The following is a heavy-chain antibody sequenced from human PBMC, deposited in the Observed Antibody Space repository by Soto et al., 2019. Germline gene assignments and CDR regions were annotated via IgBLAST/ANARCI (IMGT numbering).Heavy chain of an antibody. CDR2: IWYDGSNK. CDR1: GFTFSSYS. D-gene: IGHD3-22*01. CDR3: AREDYYYDSSGYSYYFDY. Sequence: QVQLVESGGGVVQPGRSLRLSCAASGFTFSSYSMHWVRQAPGKGLEWVAVIWYDGSNKYYADSVKGRFTISRDNSKNTLYLQMNSLRAEDTAVYYCAREDYYYDSSGYSYYFDYWGQGTLVTVSS. J-gene: IGHJ4*02. V-gene: IGHV3-33*01.